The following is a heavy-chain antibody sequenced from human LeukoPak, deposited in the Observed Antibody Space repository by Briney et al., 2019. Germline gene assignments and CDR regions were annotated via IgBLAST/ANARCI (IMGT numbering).Heavy chain of an antibody. CDR2: ISYDGSNK. D-gene: IGHD1-1*01. Sequence: PGGSLRLSCAASGFTFSSYGMHWVRQAPGKGLEWVAVISYDGSNKYYADSVKGRFTISRDNSKNTLYLQMNSLRAEDTAVYYCAKALDLDYWGQGTLVTVSS. CDR1: GFTFSSYG. J-gene: IGHJ4*02. CDR3: AKALDLDY. V-gene: IGHV3-30*18.